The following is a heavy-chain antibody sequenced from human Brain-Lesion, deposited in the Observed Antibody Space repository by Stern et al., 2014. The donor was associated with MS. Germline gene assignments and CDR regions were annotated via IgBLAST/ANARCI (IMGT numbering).Heavy chain of an antibody. CDR2: FDPEDGET. V-gene: IGHV1-24*01. D-gene: IGHD1-26*01. CDR1: GYTLTELS. J-gene: IGHJ4*02. CDR3: ATLSPGAGGNYYRHFDY. Sequence: VQLVESGAEVKTPGASVKVSCKVSGYTLTELSMHWVRQAPRKGLEWMGGFDPEDGETIYAQKFQGRVTMTEDTSTDTAYMELSSLRSEDTAVYYCATLSPGAGGNYYRHFDYWGQGTLVTGSS.